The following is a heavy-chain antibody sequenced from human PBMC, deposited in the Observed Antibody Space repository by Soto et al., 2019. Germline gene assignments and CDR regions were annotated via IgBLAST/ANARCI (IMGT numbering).Heavy chain of an antibody. CDR2: MYHNGGS. Sequence: QVQLQESGPGLVKPSETLSLTCAVSGASISSRTWWTWVRQSPGKGLEWIGEMYHNGGSNYNPSLKSRVAISTDTSMNQFSLTLTSVTAADTAMYYCTCCGHDYKIDNWGQGSLVTVSS. D-gene: IGHD2-21*01. J-gene: IGHJ4*02. CDR3: TCCGHDYKIDN. V-gene: IGHV4-4*02. CDR1: GASISSRTW.